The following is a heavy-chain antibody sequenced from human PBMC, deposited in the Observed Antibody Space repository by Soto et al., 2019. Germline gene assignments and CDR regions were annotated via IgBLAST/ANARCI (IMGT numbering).Heavy chain of an antibody. CDR3: ARLKTGYSHWFDP. J-gene: IGHJ5*02. CDR2: ISSSSSTI. D-gene: IGHD6-13*01. CDR1: GFTFSSYS. Sequence: VGSLRLSCAASGFTFSSYSMNWVRQAPGKGLEWVSYISSSSSTIYYADSVKGRFTISRDNAKNSLYLQMNSLRDEDTAVYYCARLKTGYSHWFDPWGQGTLVTVSS. V-gene: IGHV3-48*02.